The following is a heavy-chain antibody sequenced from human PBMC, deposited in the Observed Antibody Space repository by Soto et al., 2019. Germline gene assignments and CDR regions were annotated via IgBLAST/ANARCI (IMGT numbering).Heavy chain of an antibody. CDR1: GGSISSGGYY. J-gene: IGHJ5*02. Sequence: QVQLQESGPGLVKPSQTLSLTCTVSGGSISSGGYYWSWIRQHPGKGLEWIGYIYYSGSTYYNPSLKSRVTISVDTSKNQFSLKLSSVTAADTAVYYCARDWAPGHYYGSGSSNWFDPWGQGTLVTVSS. CDR2: IYYSGST. CDR3: ARDWAPGHYYGSGSSNWFDP. D-gene: IGHD3-10*01. V-gene: IGHV4-31*03.